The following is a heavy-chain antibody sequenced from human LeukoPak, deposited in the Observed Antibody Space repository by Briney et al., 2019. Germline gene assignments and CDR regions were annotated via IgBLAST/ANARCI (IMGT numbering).Heavy chain of an antibody. D-gene: IGHD1-26*01. CDR2: IYYSGNT. Sequence: SETLSLTCTVSGGSLSFYSWSWIRQPPGKGLEWIGYIYYSGNTNYNPSLKSRITISVDTSKNQFSLKLSSVTAADTAVYYCARLQGNRSGSFDYWGQGTLVTVSS. CDR1: GGSLSFYS. V-gene: IGHV4-59*08. CDR3: ARLQGNRSGSFDY. J-gene: IGHJ4*02.